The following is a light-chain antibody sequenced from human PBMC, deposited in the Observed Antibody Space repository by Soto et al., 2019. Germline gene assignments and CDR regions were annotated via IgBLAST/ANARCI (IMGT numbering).Light chain of an antibody. CDR1: EGIVNY. J-gene: IGKJ5*01. CDR3: QHLFRYTLA. V-gene: IGKV1-9*01. Sequence: IPLTQSPSSLAASVGDRVIITCRASEGIVNYLAWYQHRPGKAPKLLIYGASTLQDGLPSRFTGSGSGPAFTLTISNLQPDDFATYHCQHLFRYTLAVGQGTRLEMK. CDR2: GAS.